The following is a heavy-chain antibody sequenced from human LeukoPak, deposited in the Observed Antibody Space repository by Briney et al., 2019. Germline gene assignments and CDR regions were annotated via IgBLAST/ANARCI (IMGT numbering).Heavy chain of an antibody. CDR3: TRYYDSGGYYDASDY. Sequence: GGSLRLSCAASGFTFSGSAIHWVRQASGKGLEWVGRIRSKANSYATAYAASVKGRFTISRDDSKNTAYLQMNSLKTEDTAVYYCTRYYDSGGYYDASDYWGQGTLVTVSS. CDR1: GFTFSGSA. V-gene: IGHV3-73*01. J-gene: IGHJ4*02. D-gene: IGHD3-22*01. CDR2: IRSKANSYAT.